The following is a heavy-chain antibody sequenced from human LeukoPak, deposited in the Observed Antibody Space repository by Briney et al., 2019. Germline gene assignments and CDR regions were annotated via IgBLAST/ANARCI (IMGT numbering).Heavy chain of an antibody. D-gene: IGHD3-10*01. CDR1: GFTFTSSA. CDR3: AAVITMELTADY. CDR2: IVVGSGNT. Sequence: SVKVSCKASGFTFTSSAVQWVRQARGQRLEWIGWIVVGSGNTNYAQKFQERVTITRDRSTSTAYMELSSLRSEDTAVYYCAAVITMELTADYWGQGTLVTVSS. V-gene: IGHV1-58*01. J-gene: IGHJ4*02.